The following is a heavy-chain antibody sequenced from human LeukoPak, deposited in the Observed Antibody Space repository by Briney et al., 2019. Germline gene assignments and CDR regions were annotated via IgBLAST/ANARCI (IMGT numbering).Heavy chain of an antibody. CDR3: AGSDTLGYLPREWDYWYFDR. CDR2: ISIGNTYI. J-gene: IGHJ2*01. CDR1: GFTFSRYS. Sequence: GGSLRLSCAASGFTFSRYSMNWVRQAPGKGLEWVSSISIGNTYIYYADSVKGRFTISRDNAKNSLYLQLNSLRAEDTAVYYCAGSDTLGYLPREWDYWYFDRWGRGTLVTVSS. V-gene: IGHV3-21*03. D-gene: IGHD3-22*01.